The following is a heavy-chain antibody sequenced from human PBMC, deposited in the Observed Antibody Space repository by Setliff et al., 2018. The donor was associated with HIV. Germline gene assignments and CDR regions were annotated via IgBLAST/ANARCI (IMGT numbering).Heavy chain of an antibody. CDR3: ARDVSWRVRTYIDY. Sequence: GGSLRLSCAASGFTFSSYAMSWVRQAPGKGLEWVSYISSSGSTIYYADSVKGRFTISRDNAKNSLYLQMNSLTAEDTAVYYCARDVSWRVRTYIDYWGQGALVTVSS. D-gene: IGHD3-3*01. J-gene: IGHJ4*02. V-gene: IGHV3-48*04. CDR2: ISSSGSTI. CDR1: GFTFSSYA.